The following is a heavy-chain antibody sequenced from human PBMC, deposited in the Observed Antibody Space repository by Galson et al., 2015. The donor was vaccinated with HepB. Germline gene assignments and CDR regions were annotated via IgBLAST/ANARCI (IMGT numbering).Heavy chain of an antibody. V-gene: IGHV1-18*01. CDR1: GYTFTSYG. J-gene: IGHJ6*02. Sequence: SVKVSCKASGYTFTSYGISWVRQAPGQGLEWMGWISAYNGNTNYAQKLQGRVTMTTDTSTSTAYMELRSLRSDDTAVYYCAREGGITGTFYYYGMDVWGQGTTATVSS. D-gene: IGHD1-7*01. CDR2: ISAYNGNT. CDR3: AREGGITGTFYYYGMDV.